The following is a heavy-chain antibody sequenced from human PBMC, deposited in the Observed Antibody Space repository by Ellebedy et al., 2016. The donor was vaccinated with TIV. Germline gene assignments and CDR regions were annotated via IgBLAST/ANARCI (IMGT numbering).Heavy chain of an antibody. CDR3: ARGDDLLT. V-gene: IGHV4-59*12. J-gene: IGHJ5*02. CDR1: GDSIRNNF. Sequence: GSLRLSXSVPGDSIRNNFWSWIRQPPGKRLEWIGHISYSGSPNYNPSLKSRVAMSLDTAKNHFSLRLTSVTAADTAVYYCARGDDLLTWGQGTLVTVSS. CDR2: ISYSGSP. D-gene: IGHD3-9*01.